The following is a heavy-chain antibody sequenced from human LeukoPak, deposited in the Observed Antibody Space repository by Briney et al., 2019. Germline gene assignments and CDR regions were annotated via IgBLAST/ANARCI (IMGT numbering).Heavy chain of an antibody. J-gene: IGHJ4*02. CDR2: ISPTGSTT. Sequence: GGSLRLSCAASGFSFSGHWMHWARQLPGKGLVWVSRISPTGSTTSYADSVKGRFTISRDNSKNTLYLQMNSLRAEDTAMYYCTSFRDGYNFGFDYWGQGTLVTVSS. D-gene: IGHD5-24*01. CDR3: TSFRDGYNFGFDY. CDR1: GFSFSGHW. V-gene: IGHV3-74*01.